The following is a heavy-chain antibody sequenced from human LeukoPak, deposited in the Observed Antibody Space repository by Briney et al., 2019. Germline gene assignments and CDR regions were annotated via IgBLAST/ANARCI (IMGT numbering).Heavy chain of an antibody. Sequence: PGGSLRLSCAASGFTFDDYAMHWVRHAPGKGLEWVSGISWNSGSIGYADSVKGRFTISRDNAKNSLYLQMNSLRAEDTAVYYCARDRMATKDYWGQGTLVTVSS. CDR2: ISWNSGSI. V-gene: IGHV3-9*01. CDR1: GFTFDDYA. CDR3: ARDRMATKDY. J-gene: IGHJ4*02. D-gene: IGHD5-24*01.